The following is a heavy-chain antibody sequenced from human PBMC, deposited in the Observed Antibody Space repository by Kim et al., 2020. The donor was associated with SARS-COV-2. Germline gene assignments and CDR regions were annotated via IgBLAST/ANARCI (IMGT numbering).Heavy chain of an antibody. CDR3: ASRGDILTGYSLDY. J-gene: IGHJ4*02. D-gene: IGHD3-9*01. V-gene: IGHV4-39*01. Sequence: NPSLKSRVTISVDTSKNQFSLKLSSVTAADTAVYYCASRGDILTGYSLDYWGQGTLVTVSS.